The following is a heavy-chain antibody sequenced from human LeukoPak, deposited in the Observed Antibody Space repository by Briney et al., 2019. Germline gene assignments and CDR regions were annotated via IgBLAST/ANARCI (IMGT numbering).Heavy chain of an antibody. CDR3: TTGTFQSYGFISDAFDI. CDR2: IKSKTDGGTT. V-gene: IGHV3-15*01. Sequence: TGGSLRLSCAASGFTFSNAWMSWVRQAPGKGPEWVGRIKSKTDGGTTDYAAPVKGRFTISRDDSKNTLYLQMNSLKTEDTAVYYCTTGTFQSYGFISDAFDIWGQGTMVTVSS. CDR1: GFTFSNAW. J-gene: IGHJ3*02. D-gene: IGHD5-18*01.